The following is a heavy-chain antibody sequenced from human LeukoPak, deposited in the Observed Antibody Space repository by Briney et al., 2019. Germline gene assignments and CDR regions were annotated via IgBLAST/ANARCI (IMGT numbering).Heavy chain of an antibody. CDR2: ISSNGGST. Sequence: GGSLRLSCSASGFTFSSYAMHWVRQAPGKGLEYVSAISSNGGSTHYADSVKGRFTISRDNSKNTLHLQMSSLRPEDTAVFYCVKLGSGYYFDYWGQGTLVTVSS. D-gene: IGHD6-19*01. CDR1: GFTFSSYA. CDR3: VKLGSGYYFDY. J-gene: IGHJ4*02. V-gene: IGHV3-64D*09.